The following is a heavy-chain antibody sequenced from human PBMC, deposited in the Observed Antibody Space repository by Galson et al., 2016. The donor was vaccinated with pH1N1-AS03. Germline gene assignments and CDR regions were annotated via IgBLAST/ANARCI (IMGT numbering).Heavy chain of an antibody. CDR2: VIPLFGTV. CDR3: ARDKHTVTGEGMYYGMDV. J-gene: IGHJ6*02. Sequence: SVKVSCKASAGTFSSYGITWVRQATGQGLEWMGGVIPLFGTVNYAQKFQGRVTITADESTGTAYMEMRSLRFEDTAIYYCARDKHTVTGEGMYYGMDVWGQGTTVTVSS. CDR1: AGTFSSYG. V-gene: IGHV1-69*13. D-gene: IGHD4-17*01.